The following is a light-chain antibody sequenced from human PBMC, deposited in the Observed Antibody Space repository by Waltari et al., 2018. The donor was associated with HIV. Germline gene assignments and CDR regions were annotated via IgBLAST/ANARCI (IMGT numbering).Light chain of an antibody. J-gene: IGLJ1*01. CDR3: SSYTSTSTGV. V-gene: IGLV2-14*01. Sequence: QSALTQPASVSGSPGQSITISCTGPSSDVGGYNHVSWYQQHPGKAPKFMIYEVSNRPSGVSKRFSGSKSGNTASLTISGLQAEDEADYYCSSYTSTSTGVFGTGTKVTVL. CDR1: SSDVGGYNH. CDR2: EVS.